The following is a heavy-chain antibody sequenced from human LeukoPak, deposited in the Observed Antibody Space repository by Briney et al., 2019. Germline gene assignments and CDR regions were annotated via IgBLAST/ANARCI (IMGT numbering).Heavy chain of an antibody. V-gene: IGHV3-20*04. CDR2: INWNGGST. Sequence: PGGSLRLSCTASGFTFGDYAMSWFRQAPGKGLEWVSGINWNGGSTGYADSVKGRFTISRDNAKNSLYLQMNSLRAEDTALYYCARGKTYYDFWSGYYAAFDIWGQGTMVTVSS. D-gene: IGHD3-3*01. CDR1: GFTFGDYA. CDR3: ARGKTYYDFWSGYYAAFDI. J-gene: IGHJ3*02.